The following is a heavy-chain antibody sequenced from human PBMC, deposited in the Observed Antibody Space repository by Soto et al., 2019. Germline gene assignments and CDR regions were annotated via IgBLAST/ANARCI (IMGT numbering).Heavy chain of an antibody. V-gene: IGHV3-48*03. J-gene: IGHJ4*02. CDR2: ISSSGSTI. CDR1: GFTFSSYE. CDR3: ARGQYGRGGGYFDY. Sequence: PGGSLRLSCAASGFTFSSYEMNWVRQAPGKGLEWVSYISSSGSTIYYADSVKGRFTISRDNAKNSLYLQMNSLRAEDTAVYDGARGQYGRGGGYFDYWGQETLVTVSS. D-gene: IGHD1-26*01.